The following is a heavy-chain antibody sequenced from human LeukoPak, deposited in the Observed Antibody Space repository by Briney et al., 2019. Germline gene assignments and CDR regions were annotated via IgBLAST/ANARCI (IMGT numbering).Heavy chain of an antibody. D-gene: IGHD3-22*01. J-gene: IGHJ3*02. CDR3: AREGGSAYYYDSSGYPTAPHAFDI. V-gene: IGHV4-38-2*02. CDR2: IYHSGST. Sequence: PSETLSLTCAVSGYSISSGYYWGWIRQPPGKGLEWIGSIYHSGSTYYNPSLKSRVTISVDTSKNQFSLKLSSVTAADTAVYYCAREGGSAYYYDSSGYPTAPHAFDIWGQGTMVTVSS. CDR1: GYSISSGYY.